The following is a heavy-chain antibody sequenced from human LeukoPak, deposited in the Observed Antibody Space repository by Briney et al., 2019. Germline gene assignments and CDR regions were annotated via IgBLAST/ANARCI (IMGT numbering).Heavy chain of an antibody. CDR1: GFTFSTYW. J-gene: IGHJ4*02. D-gene: IGHD3-10*01. CDR3: AKGDYYDFDY. Sequence: GGSLRLSCAASGFTFSTYWMHWVRQAPGKGLVWVSRINSDGSSTRYADSVKGRFTISRDNAKNTLYLQMNSLRAEDTAVYYCAKGDYYDFDYWGQGTLVTVSS. CDR2: INSDGSST. V-gene: IGHV3-74*01.